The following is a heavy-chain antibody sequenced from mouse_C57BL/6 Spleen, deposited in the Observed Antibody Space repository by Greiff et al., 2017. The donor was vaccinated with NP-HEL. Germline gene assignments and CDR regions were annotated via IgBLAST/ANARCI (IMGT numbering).Heavy chain of an antibody. V-gene: IGHV1-39*01. CDR1: GYSFTDYN. Sequence: LVESGPELVKPGASVKISCKASGYSFTDYNMNWVKQSTGKSLEWIGVINPNYGTTSYNQKFKGKATLTVDQSSSTAYMQLNSLTSEDSAVYYGARGHGNYEDWYFDVWGTGTTVTVSS. CDR2: INPNYGTT. D-gene: IGHD2-1*01. CDR3: ARGHGNYEDWYFDV. J-gene: IGHJ1*03.